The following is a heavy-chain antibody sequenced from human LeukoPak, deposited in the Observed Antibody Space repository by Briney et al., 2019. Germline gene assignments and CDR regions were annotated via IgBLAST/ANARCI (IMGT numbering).Heavy chain of an antibody. CDR2: ISYSGTP. J-gene: IGHJ4*01. V-gene: IGHV4-30-4*08. Sequence: SETLSLTCNVSGASINTADYYWTWIRQPPGQGLEWIGYISYSGTPYYNPSLNSRVTISLDTSKNQFSLKPNSVTAAGTAMYYCARDRYGDFEDYWGHGTPVTVSS. CDR1: GASINTADYY. D-gene: IGHD4-17*01. CDR3: ARDRYGDFEDY.